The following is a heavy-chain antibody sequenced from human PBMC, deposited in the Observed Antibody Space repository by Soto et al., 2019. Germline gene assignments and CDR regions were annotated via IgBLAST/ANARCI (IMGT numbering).Heavy chain of an antibody. Sequence: SETLSLTCTVSGGSISSYYWSWVRQSPGKGLEWIGYIHSTGSTNYSPSLKSRLTISIDTSKNQFSLRLNSLTAADTAVYYCARALPMVRGLISHYFEHWGQGSMVTDSS. CDR3: ARALPMVRGLISHYFEH. D-gene: IGHD3-10*01. J-gene: IGHJ4*02. V-gene: IGHV4-59*01. CDR1: GGSISSYY. CDR2: IHSTGST.